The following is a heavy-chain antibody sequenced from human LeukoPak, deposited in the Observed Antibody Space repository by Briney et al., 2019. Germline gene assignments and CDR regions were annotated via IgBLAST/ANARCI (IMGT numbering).Heavy chain of an antibody. D-gene: IGHD6-19*01. V-gene: IGHV1-8*01. Sequence: ASVKVSCKASGYTFTSYDINWVRQATGQGLEWMGWMNPNSGNTGYAQKFQGRVTMTRTTSISTAYMELSSLRSEDTAVYYCARVQDRAVAGTGSLAFDIWGQGTMVTVSS. CDR3: ARVQDRAVAGTGSLAFDI. CDR2: MNPNSGNT. CDR1: GYTFTSYD. J-gene: IGHJ3*02.